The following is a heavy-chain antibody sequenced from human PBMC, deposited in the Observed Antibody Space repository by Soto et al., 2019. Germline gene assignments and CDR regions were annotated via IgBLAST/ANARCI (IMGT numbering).Heavy chain of an antibody. D-gene: IGHD3-10*01. V-gene: IGHV3-30*02. CDR1: GFTFSNYG. J-gene: IGHJ4*02. Sequence: GGSLRLSCAASGFTFSNYGMHWVRQAPGKGLEWVAIIWYDGSNKYYAASVKGRFTISRDNSKNTVYLQMNSRRAEDTAMYYCAAGEPLNYRGQGTLVTVSS. CDR3: AAGEPLNY. CDR2: IWYDGSNK.